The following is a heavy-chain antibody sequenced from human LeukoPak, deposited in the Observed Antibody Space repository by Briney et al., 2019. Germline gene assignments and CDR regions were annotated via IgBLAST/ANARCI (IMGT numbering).Heavy chain of an antibody. V-gene: IGHV3-7*01. D-gene: IGHD3-3*01. CDR2: MKQDGSEK. J-gene: IGHJ4*02. CDR1: GFTFSSYW. CDR3: ARDLLYYDFWSGSLGIDY. Sequence: GGSLRLSCAASGFTFSSYWMSWVRQAPGKGLEWVANMKQDGSEKYYVDSVKGRFTISRDNAKNSLYLQMNSLRAEDTAVYYCARDLLYYDFWSGSLGIDYWGQGTLVTVSS.